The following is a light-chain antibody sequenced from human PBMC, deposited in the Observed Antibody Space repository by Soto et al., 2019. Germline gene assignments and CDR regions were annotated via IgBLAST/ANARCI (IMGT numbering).Light chain of an antibody. CDR1: QSVSSN. J-gene: IGKJ3*01. CDR3: QQYNNWPFT. Sequence: EIVMTQSPATLSVSPGERATLSCRASQSVSSNLAWYQQKPGQAPRLLMYGASTSATGIPARFSGSGSGTEFTLTISSLQYEDFAVYYCQQYNNWPFTFGPGTKVDIQ. CDR2: GAS. V-gene: IGKV3-15*01.